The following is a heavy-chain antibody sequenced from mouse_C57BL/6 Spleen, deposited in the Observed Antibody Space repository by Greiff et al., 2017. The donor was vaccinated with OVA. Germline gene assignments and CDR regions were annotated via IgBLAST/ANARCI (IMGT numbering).Heavy chain of an antibody. CDR2: ISYDGSN. D-gene: IGHD1-1*01. CDR3: ARGDYGSSYGYFDV. CDR1: GYSITSGYY. Sequence: DVKLQESGPGLVKPSQSLSLTCSVTGYSITSGYYWNWIRQFPGNILEWMGYISYDGSNNYNPSLKNPISITRDPSKTQFFLKLNSVTTEDTATYYGARGDYGSSYGYFDVWGTGTTVTVSS. V-gene: IGHV3-6*01. J-gene: IGHJ1*03.